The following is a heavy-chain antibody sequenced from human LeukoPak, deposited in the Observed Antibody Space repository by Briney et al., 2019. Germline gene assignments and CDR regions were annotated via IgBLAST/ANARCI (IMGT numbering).Heavy chain of an antibody. D-gene: IGHD2-2*01. CDR2: INQDGSEK. Sequence: GSLRLSCAASGFVFSSYWMSWVRQAPGKGLEWVANINQDGSEKYYVDSVKGRFSISRGNAKNSLYLQMNSLRAEDTAVYYCARGFYAMGRGYYFDYWGQGILVTVSS. CDR3: ARGFYAMGRGYYFDY. J-gene: IGHJ4*02. CDR1: GFVFSSYW. V-gene: IGHV3-7*04.